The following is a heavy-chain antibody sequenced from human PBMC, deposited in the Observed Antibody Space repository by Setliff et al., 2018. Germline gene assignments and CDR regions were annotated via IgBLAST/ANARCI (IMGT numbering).Heavy chain of an antibody. CDR1: GLTFSSDA. Sequence: GGSLRLSCAASGLTFSSDAMTWVRQTPGKGLEWVSVISSDSGSIYYTDSVKGRFTIFRDSSKNTLYLQMTSLRAEDTAVYYCAKPQLELRWGFESWGQGTLVTVSS. CDR2: ISSDSGSI. CDR3: AKPQLELRWGFES. J-gene: IGHJ4*02. D-gene: IGHD1-7*01. V-gene: IGHV3-23*03.